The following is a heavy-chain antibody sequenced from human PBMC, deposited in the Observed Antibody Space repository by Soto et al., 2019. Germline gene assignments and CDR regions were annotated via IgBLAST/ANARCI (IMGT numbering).Heavy chain of an antibody. D-gene: IGHD2-15*01. CDR1: GYTFTRYD. CDR3: ARDSCSGGSCYKGSGAFDI. V-gene: IGHV1-8*03. Sequence: ASVKVSCKASGYTFTRYDINWVRQATGQGLEWMGWMNPNSGNTGYAQKFQGRVTITRDTSASTAYMELSSLRSEDTAVYYCARDSCSGGSCYKGSGAFDIWGQGTMVTVSS. CDR2: MNPNSGNT. J-gene: IGHJ3*02.